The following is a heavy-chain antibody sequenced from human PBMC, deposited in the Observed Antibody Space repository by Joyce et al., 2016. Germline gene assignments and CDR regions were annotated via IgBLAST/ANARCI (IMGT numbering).Heavy chain of an antibody. CDR2: ISYSGTA. D-gene: IGHD2-2*01. CDR1: GGSINTYY. J-gene: IGHJ6*02. V-gene: IGHV4-59*01. CDR3: AIDRNEGYCTSARCYYYYYYGMDV. Sequence: QVQLQESGPGLVKPSETLSLTCTVSGGSINTYYWSWIRQPPGKGREWIGYISYSGTANYAPSLKRRVTISVDTAKNQISLKVTSVTAADTAVYYCAIDRNEGYCTSARCYYYYYYGMDVWGQGTTVTVSS.